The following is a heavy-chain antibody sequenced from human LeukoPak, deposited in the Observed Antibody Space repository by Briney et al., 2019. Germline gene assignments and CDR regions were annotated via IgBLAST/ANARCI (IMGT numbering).Heavy chain of an antibody. V-gene: IGHV4-59*01. Sequence: SETLSLTCTVSSVSNTSYYWSWIRQPPGKGLEYIGHIYYTGTTDYNPSLKSRVTMSVDTSKSQFSLRLISVTASDTAVYFCAGAPNQHYFDYWGQGTLVAVSS. CDR2: IYYTGTT. CDR3: AGAPNQHYFDY. J-gene: IGHJ4*02. CDR1: SVSNTSYY.